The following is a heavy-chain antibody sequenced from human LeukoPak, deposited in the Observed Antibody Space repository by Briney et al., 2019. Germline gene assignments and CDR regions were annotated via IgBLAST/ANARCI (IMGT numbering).Heavy chain of an antibody. V-gene: IGHV4-4*07. J-gene: IGHJ3*02. CDR3: AREDPRLHDYVWGSYRLDAFDI. Sequence: PSETLSLTCTVSGGSISSYYWSWIRQPAGKGLEWIGRIYTSGSTNYNPSLKSRVTMSVDTSKNQFSLKLSSVTAADTAVYYCAREDPRLHDYVWGSYRLDAFDIWGQGTMVTVSS. CDR2: IYTSGST. D-gene: IGHD3-16*02. CDR1: GGSISSYY.